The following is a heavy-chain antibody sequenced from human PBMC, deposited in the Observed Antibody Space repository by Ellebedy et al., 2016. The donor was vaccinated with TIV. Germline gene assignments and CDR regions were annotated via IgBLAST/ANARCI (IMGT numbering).Heavy chain of an antibody. D-gene: IGHD3-10*01. V-gene: IGHV5-51*01. CDR2: IWPGDSDT. CDR1: GNRFTSYW. CDR3: VRRSLYGSGTYWGYFDY. J-gene: IGHJ4*02. Sequence: GESLKISXKGSGNRFTSYWINWVRQMPGKGLEWMGMIWPGDSDTRYSPSFQGQVTMSADKSISTAYLQWNSLKASDTAMYYCVRRSLYGSGTYWGYFDYWGQGTLVTVSS.